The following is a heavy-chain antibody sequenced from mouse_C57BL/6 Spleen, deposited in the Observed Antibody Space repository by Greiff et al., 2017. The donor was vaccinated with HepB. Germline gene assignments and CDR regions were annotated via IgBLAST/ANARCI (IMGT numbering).Heavy chain of an antibody. V-gene: IGHV1-69*01. J-gene: IGHJ2*01. CDR2: IDPSDSYT. CDR1: GYTFTSYW. CDR3: ARGDDYGDY. Sequence: VQLQQPGAELVMPGASVKLSCKASGYTFTSYWMHWVKQRPGQGLEWIGEIDPSDSYTNYNQKFKGKSTLTVDKSSSTAYMQLSSLTSEDSAVYYCARGDDYGDYWGQGTTLTVSS. D-gene: IGHD2-4*01.